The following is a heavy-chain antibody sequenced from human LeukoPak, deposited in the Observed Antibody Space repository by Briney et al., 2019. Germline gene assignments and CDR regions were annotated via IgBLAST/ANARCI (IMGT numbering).Heavy chain of an antibody. CDR3: AISAAAVTPAFDY. CDR2: IYPGDSDT. J-gene: IGHJ4*02. Sequence: GESLKISCKGSGYSFTSYWIGWVRQMPGKGPEWMGIIYPGDSDTRYSPSFQGQVTISADKSISTAYLQWSSLKASDTAMYYCAISAAAVTPAFDYWGQGTLVTVSS. D-gene: IGHD6-13*01. CDR1: GYSFTSYW. V-gene: IGHV5-51*01.